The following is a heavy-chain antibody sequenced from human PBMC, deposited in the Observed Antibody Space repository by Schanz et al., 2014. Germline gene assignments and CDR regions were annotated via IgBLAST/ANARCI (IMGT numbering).Heavy chain of an antibody. CDR3: TRGGYSYALSAFDI. V-gene: IGHV1-18*01. CDR2: ISAYNGNT. Sequence: QVQLVQSGAEVKKPGASVRVSCKVSGYAFTTYGISWVRQAPGQGLEWMGWISAYNGNTNYAQKLQGRVTMTTDTSTSTAYMELRSLRSDDTAVYYCTRGGYSYALSAFDIWGQGTMVTVSS. CDR1: GYAFTTYG. J-gene: IGHJ3*02. D-gene: IGHD5-18*01.